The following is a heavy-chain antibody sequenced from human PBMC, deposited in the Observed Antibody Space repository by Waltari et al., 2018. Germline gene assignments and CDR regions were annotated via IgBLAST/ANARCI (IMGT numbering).Heavy chain of an antibody. Sequence: QLQESGPGLVKPSGTLSLSCAVSGDSVTSANWWSWVRQSPQRGLEWIGQVLSTGKTNYRPSCASRVTMSLDASNNQFSLKVTSATAADTAVYYCARDRGRGLYLDVWGPGTLVTVSP. CDR3: ARDRGRGLYLDV. V-gene: IGHV4-4*02. J-gene: IGHJ4*02. D-gene: IGHD2-15*01. CDR2: VLSTGKT. CDR1: GDSVTSANW.